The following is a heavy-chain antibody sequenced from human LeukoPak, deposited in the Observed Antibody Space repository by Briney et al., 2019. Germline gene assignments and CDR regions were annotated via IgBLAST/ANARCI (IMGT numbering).Heavy chain of an antibody. D-gene: IGHD2-8*02. Sequence: GESLKISCKGSGYSFTSYWIGWVRQMPGKGLEWMGIIYPGGSDTRYSPSFQGQVTISADKSISTANLQWSSLKASDTAMYYCARVVSTGTSSFSMDVWGQGTTVTVSS. CDR1: GYSFTSYW. J-gene: IGHJ6*02. V-gene: IGHV5-51*01. CDR3: ARVVSTGTSSFSMDV. CDR2: IYPGGSDT.